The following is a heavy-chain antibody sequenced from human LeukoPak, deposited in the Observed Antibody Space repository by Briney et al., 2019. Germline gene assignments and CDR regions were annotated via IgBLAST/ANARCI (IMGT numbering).Heavy chain of an antibody. Sequence: PSETLSLTCTVSGGSISSSSYYWGWIRQPPGKGLEWIGSIYYSRRTYYNPSLKSRVTISVDTSKNQFSLKLSSLTAADTAVYYCARGVTMIVVVIHDWYFDLWGRGTLVTVSS. CDR3: ARGVTMIVVVIHDWYFDL. CDR1: GGSISSSSYY. D-gene: IGHD3-22*01. V-gene: IGHV4-39*01. J-gene: IGHJ2*01. CDR2: IYYSRRT.